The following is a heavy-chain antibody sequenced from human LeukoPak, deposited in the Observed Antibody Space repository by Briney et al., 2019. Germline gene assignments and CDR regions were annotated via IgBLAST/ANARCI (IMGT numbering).Heavy chain of an antibody. J-gene: IGHJ6*03. V-gene: IGHV3-30*02. Sequence: GGSLRLSCAASGFTFSSYGMHWVRQAPGKGLEWVAFIRHDENHKNCADSVKGRFTISRDNSKNTLSLQMNSLRPEDTAVYYCAKDKNDYGDYYYMDVWGKGTTVTVSS. CDR3: AKDKNDYGDYYYMDV. D-gene: IGHD4-17*01. CDR2: IRHDENHK. CDR1: GFTFSSYG.